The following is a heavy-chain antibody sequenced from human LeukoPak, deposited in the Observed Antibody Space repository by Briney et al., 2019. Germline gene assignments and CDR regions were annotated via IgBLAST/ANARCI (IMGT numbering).Heavy chain of an antibody. CDR1: GFTFSSYA. Sequence: GGSLRLSCAASGFTFSSYAMHWVRQAPGKGLEWVAVISYDGSNKYYADSVKGRFTISRDNPKNTLYLQMNSLRAEDTAVYYCARERSHSYDFWSGSKTQNWFDPWGQGTLVTVSS. V-gene: IGHV3-30-3*01. D-gene: IGHD3-3*01. J-gene: IGHJ5*02. CDR2: ISYDGSNK. CDR3: ARERSHSYDFWSGSKTQNWFDP.